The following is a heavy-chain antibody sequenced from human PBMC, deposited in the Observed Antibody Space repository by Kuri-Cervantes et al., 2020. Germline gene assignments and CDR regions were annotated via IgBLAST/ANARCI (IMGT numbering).Heavy chain of an antibody. CDR2: ISSSSSYI. V-gene: IGHV3-21*01. J-gene: IGHJ4*02. CDR1: GFTFSSYS. CDR3: ARDRRITAAADYYFDY. Sequence: GESLKISCAASGFTFSSYSMNWVRQAPGKGLEWVSSISSSSSYIYYADSVKGRFTISRDNAKNSLYLQMNSLRAEDTAVYYCARDRRITAAADYYFDYWGQGTLVTVSS. D-gene: IGHD6-13*01.